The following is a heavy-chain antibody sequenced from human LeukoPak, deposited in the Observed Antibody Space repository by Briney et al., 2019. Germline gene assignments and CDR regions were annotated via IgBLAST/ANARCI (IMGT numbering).Heavy chain of an antibody. CDR2: IIPIFGIA. Sequence: SVKVSCKASGGTFSSYAISWVRQAPGQGLEWMGRIIPIFGIANYAQKFQGRVTITADKSTSTAYMELSSLRSEDTAVYYCARDNFIGEYGGPYNEIFDHWGQGTLVTVSS. CDR3: ARDNFIGEYGGPYNEIFDH. V-gene: IGHV1-69*04. CDR1: GGTFSSYA. D-gene: IGHD4-23*01. J-gene: IGHJ4*02.